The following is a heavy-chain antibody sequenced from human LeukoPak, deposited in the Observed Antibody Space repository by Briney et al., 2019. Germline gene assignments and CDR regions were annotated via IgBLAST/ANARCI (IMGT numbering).Heavy chain of an antibody. Sequence: GGSLRLSCTVSGFTFSDSGLSWVRQAPGKGLEWVGFIRSERYGGTTEYAASVKGRLTISRDDSKTIAYLHLNTLEAEDTAVYYCARDLREWEPNAFDVWGQGTMVNVSP. J-gene: IGHJ3*01. CDR1: GFTFSDSG. CDR2: IRSERYGGTT. V-gene: IGHV3-49*04. CDR3: ARDLREWEPNAFDV. D-gene: IGHD1-26*01.